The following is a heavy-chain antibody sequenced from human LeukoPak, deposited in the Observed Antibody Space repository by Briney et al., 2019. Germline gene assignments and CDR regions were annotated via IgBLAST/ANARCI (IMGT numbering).Heavy chain of an antibody. D-gene: IGHD3-9*01. Sequence: ASVKVSCKASGGTFSSYAISWVRQAPGQGLEWMGGIIPIFGTANYAQKFQGRVTITADKSTSTAYMELSSLRSEDTAVYYCASPSRPLAIVTGSKTSDYYYGMDVWGKGTTVTVSS. V-gene: IGHV1-69*06. CDR1: GGTFSSYA. CDR3: ASPSRPLAIVTGSKTSDYYYGMDV. CDR2: IIPIFGTA. J-gene: IGHJ6*04.